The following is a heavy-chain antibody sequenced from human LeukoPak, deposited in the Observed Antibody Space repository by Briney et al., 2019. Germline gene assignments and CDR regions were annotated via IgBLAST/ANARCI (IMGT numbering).Heavy chain of an antibody. J-gene: IGHJ5*02. CDR1: GYTFTSYG. Sequence: GASVKVSCKASGYTFTSYGISWVRQAPGQGLEWMGWISAYNGNTNYAQKLQGRVTMTTDTSTSTAYMELRSLRSDDTAVYYCARQGNCRGGSCYSCFDPWGQGTLVTVSS. CDR2: ISAYNGNT. V-gene: IGHV1-18*01. D-gene: IGHD2-15*01. CDR3: ARQGNCRGGSCYSCFDP.